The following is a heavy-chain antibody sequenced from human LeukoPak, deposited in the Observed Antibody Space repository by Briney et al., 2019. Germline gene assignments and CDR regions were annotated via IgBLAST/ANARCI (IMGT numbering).Heavy chain of an antibody. CDR3: ARDHIVVVPAAIGSGYYYGMDV. CDR2: ISSSSSYI. CDR1: GFTFSSCS. J-gene: IGHJ6*04. Sequence: GGTPSLSRAAFGFTFSSCSMKWVRRAPGKGLEWVSSISSSSSYIYYPDSVKGRFTISRDNAKNSLYLQMNSLRAEDTAVYYCARDHIVVVPAAIGSGYYYGMDVWGKGTTVTVSS. V-gene: IGHV3-21*01. D-gene: IGHD2-2*02.